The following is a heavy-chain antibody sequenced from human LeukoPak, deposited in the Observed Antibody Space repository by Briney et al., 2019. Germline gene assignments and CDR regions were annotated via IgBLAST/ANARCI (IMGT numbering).Heavy chain of an antibody. Sequence: SETLSLTCAVYGGSFSGYYWSWIRQPPGKGLEWIGEINHSGSTNYNPSLKSRVTISVDKSKNQFSLKLSSVTAADTAVYYCARRTTVTIPFGYWGQGTPVTVSS. CDR3: ARRTTVTIPFGY. J-gene: IGHJ4*02. CDR2: INHSGST. V-gene: IGHV4-34*01. D-gene: IGHD4-11*01. CDR1: GGSFSGYY.